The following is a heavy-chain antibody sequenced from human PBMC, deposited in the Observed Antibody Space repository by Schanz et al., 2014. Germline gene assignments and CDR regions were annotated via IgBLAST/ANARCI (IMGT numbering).Heavy chain of an antibody. CDR3: ARGYGDSPTDF. V-gene: IGHV1-18*04. Sequence: QVQLVQSGAEVKKPGSSMKVSCKASGGTFSTYPINWLRQAPGQGLEWMGWISDYNGKTNYAQKFQDRVIMSTDRSSSTAYMELSSLRSEDTAVYYCARGYGDSPTDFWGQGTLVTVSS. CDR1: GGTFSTYP. CDR2: ISDYNGKT. J-gene: IGHJ4*02. D-gene: IGHD4-17*01.